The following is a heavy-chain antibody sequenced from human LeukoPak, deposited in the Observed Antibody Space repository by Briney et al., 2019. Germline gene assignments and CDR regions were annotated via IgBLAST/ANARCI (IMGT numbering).Heavy chain of an antibody. J-gene: IGHJ4*02. CDR1: GFTVSSNY. CDR3: ARVDYGDYGFDY. D-gene: IGHD4-17*01. V-gene: IGHV3-66*01. Sequence: GGSLRLSCAASGFTVSSNYMSWVRQAPGKGMEWVSVIYSGGSTYYADSVKGRFIISRDNSKNTLYLQMNSLRAEDTAVYYCARVDYGDYGFDYWGQGTLVTVSS. CDR2: IYSGGST.